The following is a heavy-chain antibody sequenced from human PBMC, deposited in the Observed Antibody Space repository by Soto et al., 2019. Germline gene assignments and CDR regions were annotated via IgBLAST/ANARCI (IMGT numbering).Heavy chain of an antibody. V-gene: IGHV1-18*01. CDR3: GREYCRSDRCYGGDD. D-gene: IGHD2-15*01. Sequence: EASVKVSCKTSGYTFINYGITWVRQAPGQGLEWMGWISGYNGNTYHAQKVQGRVTMTIDTSTSTAYMEVRSLRSDDTAVYYCGREYCRSDRCYGGDDWGQGSLVTVSS. CDR2: ISGYNGNT. J-gene: IGHJ4*02. CDR1: GYTFINYG.